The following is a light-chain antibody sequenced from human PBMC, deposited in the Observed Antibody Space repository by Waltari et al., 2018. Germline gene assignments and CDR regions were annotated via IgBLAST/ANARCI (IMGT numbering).Light chain of an antibody. CDR1: SSDVGGYNY. Sequence: QSALTQPPSASGSPGQPVTISCTGTSSDVGGYNYVPWFQQPPGKAPKVMIYEVSKRPSGVPDRFSGSKSGNTASLIVSGLQAEDEADYYCSSYAGSKFWVFGGGTKLTVL. CDR3: SSYAGSKFWV. V-gene: IGLV2-8*01. CDR2: EVS. J-gene: IGLJ3*02.